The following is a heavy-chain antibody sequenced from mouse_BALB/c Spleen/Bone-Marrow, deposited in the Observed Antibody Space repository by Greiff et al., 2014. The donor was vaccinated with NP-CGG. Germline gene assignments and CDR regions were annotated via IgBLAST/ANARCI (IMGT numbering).Heavy chain of an antibody. D-gene: IGHD2-1*01. CDR3: ARYGNYFDY. J-gene: IGHJ2*01. CDR1: GISITTGKYR. V-gene: IGHV3-5*02. Sequence: EVMLVESGPGLVKPSQTVSLTCTVTGISITTGKYRWSWIRQFPGNKLEWIGYIYYSGTITYNPSLTSRNNITRDTSKNQFFLEMNSLTAEDTATYYCARYGNYFDYWGQGTTLTVSS. CDR2: IYYSGTI.